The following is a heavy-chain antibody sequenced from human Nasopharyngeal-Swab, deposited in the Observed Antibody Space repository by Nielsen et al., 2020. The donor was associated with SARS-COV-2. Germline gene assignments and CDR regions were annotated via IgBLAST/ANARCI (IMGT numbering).Heavy chain of an antibody. J-gene: IGHJ6*03. CDR2: IKQDGSEK. D-gene: IGHD3-3*01. CDR3: ARDVRIFGVVIITYYYYYYMDV. Sequence: GGSLRLSCAASGFTFSSYWMSWVRQAPGKGLEWVANIKQDGSEKYYVDSVEGRFTISRDNAKNSLYLQMNSLRAEDTAVYYCARDVRIFGVVIITYYYYYYMDVWGKGTTVTVSS. V-gene: IGHV3-7*01. CDR1: GFTFSSYW.